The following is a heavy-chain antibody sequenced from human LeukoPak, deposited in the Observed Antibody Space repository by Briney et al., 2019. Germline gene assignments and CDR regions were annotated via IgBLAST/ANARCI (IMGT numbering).Heavy chain of an antibody. CDR3: AKGGRNVIDY. Sequence: GGTLRLSCAASGFTFSSYWMHWVRQAPGKGLVWVSRINSDGSSTSYADSVKGRLTISRDNAKNTLYLQMNSLRDEDTAVYYCAKGGRNVIDYWGQGTLVTVSS. V-gene: IGHV3-74*01. CDR2: INSDGSST. CDR1: GFTFSSYW. D-gene: IGHD1-26*01. J-gene: IGHJ4*02.